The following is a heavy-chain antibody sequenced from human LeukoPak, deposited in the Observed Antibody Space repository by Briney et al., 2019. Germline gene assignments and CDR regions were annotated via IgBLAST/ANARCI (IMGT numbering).Heavy chain of an antibody. Sequence: GGSLRLSCAASGFTFSSYGMHWVRQAPGKGLEWVAVISYDGSNKYYADSVKGRFTISRDNSKNTLYLHMNSLRAEDTAVYYCARWDGTEQTFDYWGQGTLVTVSS. CDR2: ISYDGSNK. J-gene: IGHJ4*02. V-gene: IGHV3-30*03. CDR1: GFTFSSYG. CDR3: ARWDGTEQTFDY. D-gene: IGHD1-1*01.